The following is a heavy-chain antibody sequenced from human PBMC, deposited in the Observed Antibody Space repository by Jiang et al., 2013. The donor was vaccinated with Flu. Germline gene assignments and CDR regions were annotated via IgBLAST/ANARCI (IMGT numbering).Heavy chain of an antibody. V-gene: IGHV4-4*02. CDR2: IHHSGST. D-gene: IGHD6-19*01. Sequence: GPGLVKPSGTLSLTCAVSGGSVTGYHWWTWVRQAPGKGLEWIGEIHHSGSTKDNPSLKSRVTMSLDKSTNQFSLRLSSVTAADTGVYYCTRGAVAAYYYGMDVWGQGTTVIVAS. CDR3: TRGAVAAYYYGMDV. CDR1: GGSVTGYHW. J-gene: IGHJ6*02.